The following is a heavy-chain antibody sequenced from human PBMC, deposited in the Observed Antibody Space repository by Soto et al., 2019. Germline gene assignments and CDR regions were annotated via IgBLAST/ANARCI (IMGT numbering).Heavy chain of an antibody. J-gene: IGHJ5*02. Sequence: GGSLRLSCSASGFTLRIYAIHWVRHAPGKGLEYVSALSGDGRSTYYADSVKGRFTVFRDNSKNTLFLQMSSLRVEDTAVYYCVKGNWAYSYNNWFDPWGQGTLVTVSS. D-gene: IGHD5-18*01. CDR1: GFTLRIYA. CDR2: LSGDGRST. V-gene: IGHV3-64D*06. CDR3: VKGNWAYSYNNWFDP.